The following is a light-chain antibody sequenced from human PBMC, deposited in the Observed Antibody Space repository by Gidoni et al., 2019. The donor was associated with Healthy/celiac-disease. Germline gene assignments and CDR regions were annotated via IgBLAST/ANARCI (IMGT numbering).Light chain of an antibody. CDR3: SSYTSSSTVV. CDR2: DVS. J-gene: IGLJ2*01. CDR1: SSDVGGYNY. V-gene: IGLV2-14*01. Sequence: QSALTQPASVSGSPGQSITISCTGTSSDVGGYNYVSWYQQHPGKAPNLMIYDVSNRPSGVSNRFSGSKSGNTASLTISGLQADHEADYYCSSYTSSSTVVFGGGTKLTVL.